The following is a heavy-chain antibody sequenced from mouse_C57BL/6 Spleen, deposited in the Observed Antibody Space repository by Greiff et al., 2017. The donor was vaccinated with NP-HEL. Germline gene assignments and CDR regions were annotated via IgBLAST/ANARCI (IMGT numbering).Heavy chain of an antibody. CDR3: AIWEGDYGSTYGYFDV. V-gene: IGHV1-74*01. D-gene: IGHD2-4*01. CDR1: GYTFTSYW. J-gene: IGHJ1*03. CDR2: IHPSDSDT. Sequence: VQLQQSGAELVKPGASVKVSCKASGYTFTSYWMHWVKQRPGQGLEWIGRIHPSDSDTNYNQKFKGKATLTVDKSSSTAYMQLSSLKSEASAVYYWAIWEGDYGSTYGYFDVWGTGTTVTVSS.